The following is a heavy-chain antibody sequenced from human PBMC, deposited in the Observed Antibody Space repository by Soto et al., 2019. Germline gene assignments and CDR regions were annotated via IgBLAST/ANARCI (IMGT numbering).Heavy chain of an antibody. V-gene: IGHV3-23*01. CDR1: GFTFTDYA. Sequence: GGSLRLSCAASGFTFTDYAMNWGRQAPGRGLEWVSTISGSGGSTYYADSVKGRFTISRDNSKNTLFLQMNSLRAEDTAVYYCAILKVQTFGEFFRGGYWGQGTLVTVSS. J-gene: IGHJ4*02. D-gene: IGHD3-10*01. CDR2: ISGSGGST. CDR3: AILKVQTFGEFFRGGY.